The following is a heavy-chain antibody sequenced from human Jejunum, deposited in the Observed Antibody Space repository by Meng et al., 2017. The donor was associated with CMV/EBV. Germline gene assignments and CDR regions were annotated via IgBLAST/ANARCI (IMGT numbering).Heavy chain of an antibody. CDR2: MSTTSGNT. J-gene: IGHJ5*02. CDR1: GYIFTDYG. V-gene: IGHV1-18*04. D-gene: IGHD4-11*01. Sequence: SCKASGYIFTDYGISWVRQAPGQGLEWMGWMSTTSGNTNYAQNIQGRVSMTADTSTSTAYMELRNLRSDDTAVYYCARDPFDYRLDPWGQGTLVTVSS. CDR3: ARDPFDYRLDP.